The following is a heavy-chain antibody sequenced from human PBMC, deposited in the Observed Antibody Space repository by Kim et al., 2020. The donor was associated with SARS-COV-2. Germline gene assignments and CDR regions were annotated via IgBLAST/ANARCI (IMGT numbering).Heavy chain of an antibody. D-gene: IGHD3-10*01. Sequence: SETLSLTCTVSGGSISSYYWSWIRQPPGKGLEWIGYIYYSGSTNYNPSLKSRVTISVDTSKNQFSLKLSSVTAADTAVYYCARDQGGYSGYFQHWGQGTLVTVSS. J-gene: IGHJ1*01. CDR1: GGSISSYY. V-gene: IGHV4-59*01. CDR2: IYYSGST. CDR3: ARDQGGYSGYFQH.